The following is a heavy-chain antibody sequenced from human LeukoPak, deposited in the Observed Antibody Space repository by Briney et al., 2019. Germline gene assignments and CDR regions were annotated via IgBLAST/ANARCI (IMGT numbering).Heavy chain of an antibody. CDR2: IKQDGSEK. V-gene: IGHV3-7*03. Sequence: GGSLRLSCAASGFTFSSYWMSWVRQAPGKGLEWVANIKQDGSEKYYVDSVKGRFTISRDNAKNSLYLQMNSLRAEDTAVYYCARGPPKYSSGWAHDYWGQGTLVTVSS. D-gene: IGHD6-19*01. CDR1: GFTFSSYW. J-gene: IGHJ4*02. CDR3: ARGPPKYSSGWAHDY.